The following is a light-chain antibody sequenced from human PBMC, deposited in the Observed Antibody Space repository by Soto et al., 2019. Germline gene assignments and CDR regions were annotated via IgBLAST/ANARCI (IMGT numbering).Light chain of an antibody. Sequence: DIQMTQSPSTLSASVGDSVTITCRASQSISPWLAWYQQKPGNAPTLLIYKASSLEGGVPSRFSGSGSGTDFNITIRSLQNDDFASYYCPQYNTYPLTFGRGTTVDIK. V-gene: IGKV1-5*03. CDR1: QSISPW. CDR2: KAS. J-gene: IGKJ4*01. CDR3: PQYNTYPLT.